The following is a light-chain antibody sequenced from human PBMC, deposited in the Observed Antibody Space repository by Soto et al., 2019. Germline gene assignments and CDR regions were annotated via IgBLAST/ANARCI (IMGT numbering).Light chain of an antibody. V-gene: IGLV2-14*01. CDR1: ISDIGGYNY. CDR3: SSATNPLV. J-gene: IGLJ2*01. Sequence: QSVLTQPASVSGSPGQSITISCTGTISDIGGYNYVGWYQHHPGKATKLLIYDVTNRPSGVSARFSGSKSGNTASLTISGLQAEDEAQYFCSSATNPLVFGGGTKLTVL. CDR2: DVT.